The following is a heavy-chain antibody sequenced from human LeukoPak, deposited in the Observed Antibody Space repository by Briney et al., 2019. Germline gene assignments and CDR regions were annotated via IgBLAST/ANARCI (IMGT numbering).Heavy chain of an antibody. J-gene: IGHJ4*01. CDR2: ISVNGDST. D-gene: IGHD2-2*01. CDR1: GFTFSSYA. CDR3: VRGCLATSCQETGHY. Sequence: GGSLRLSCSVSGFTFSSYAIHWVRQAPGKGLEYVSAISVNGDSTYYADSVKGRFTISRDNSKNALYLQMSSLRAEDTAVYYCVRGCLATSCQETGHYWGQGTLVTVSS. V-gene: IGHV3-64D*08.